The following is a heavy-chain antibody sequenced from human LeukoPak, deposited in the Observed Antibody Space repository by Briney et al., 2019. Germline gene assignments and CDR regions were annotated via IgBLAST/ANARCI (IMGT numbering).Heavy chain of an antibody. V-gene: IGHV1-69*05. J-gene: IGHJ4*02. Sequence: ASVKVSCKASGGTFSSYAISWVQQAPGQGLEWMGGIIPIFGTANYAQKLQGSVTITTDESTSTAYMELSSLRSEDTAVYYCARTARKVDPVPAAIVQQLVQPFVFWGRGTLVTVSS. CDR3: ARTARKVDPVPAAIVQQLVQPFVF. CDR2: IIPIFGTA. CDR1: GGTFSSYA. D-gene: IGHD2-2*02.